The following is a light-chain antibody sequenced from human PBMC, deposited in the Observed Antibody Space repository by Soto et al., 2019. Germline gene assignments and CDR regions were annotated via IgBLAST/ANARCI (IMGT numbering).Light chain of an antibody. J-gene: IGKJ2*01. Sequence: EIVLTQSPGTVSLSPGERVTLSCRASRRVGSNYLAWYQQIPGQAPRLLIYGASTRASGVSDRLSGSGSATDFTLTINGLEPEDLGVYYCQQYGNSPQTFGQGTKLESK. CDR3: QQYGNSPQT. V-gene: IGKV3-20*01. CDR1: RRVGSNY. CDR2: GAS.